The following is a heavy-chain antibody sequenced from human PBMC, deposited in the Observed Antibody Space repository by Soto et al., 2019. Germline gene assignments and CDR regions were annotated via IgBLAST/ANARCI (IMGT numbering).Heavy chain of an antibody. CDR3: ARDRAGYSSRGGYYYYYMDV. D-gene: IGHD6-13*01. Sequence: HSETLSLSCTVSGGSISSYYWSWIRQPPGKGLEWIGYIYYSGSTNYNPSLKSRVTISVDTSKNQFSLKLSSVTAADTAVYYCARDRAGYSSRGGYYYYYMDVWGKGTTVTVSS. J-gene: IGHJ6*03. CDR1: GGSISSYY. V-gene: IGHV4-59*01. CDR2: IYYSGST.